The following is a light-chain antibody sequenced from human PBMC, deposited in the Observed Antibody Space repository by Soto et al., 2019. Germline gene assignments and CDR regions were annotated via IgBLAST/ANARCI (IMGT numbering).Light chain of an antibody. V-gene: IGKV3-20*01. CDR3: QQYVTSPYS. CDR1: QSVSSSY. Sequence: EIVLTQSPGTLSLSPGERATLSCRASQSVSSSYLAWYQQKPGQAPRLLIYGASSRATGIPDRFSGSGSGTDFPLTISRLEPEDFAVYYCQQYVTSPYSFGQGTKLEIK. J-gene: IGKJ2*01. CDR2: GAS.